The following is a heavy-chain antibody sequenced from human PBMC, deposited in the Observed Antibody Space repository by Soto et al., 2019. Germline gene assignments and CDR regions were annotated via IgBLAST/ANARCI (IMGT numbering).Heavy chain of an antibody. J-gene: IGHJ6*02. CDR2: IYHSGST. V-gene: IGHV4-30-2*01. CDR1: GGSISSGGYS. D-gene: IGHD2-21*02. Sequence: TSETLSLTCAVSGGSISSGGYSWSWIRQPPGTGLEWIGYIYHSGSTYYNPSLKSRVTISVDRSKNQFSLKLSSVTAADTAVYYCARDLWGYCGTDCYPLDVWGQGTTVTVSS. CDR3: ARDLWGYCGTDCYPLDV.